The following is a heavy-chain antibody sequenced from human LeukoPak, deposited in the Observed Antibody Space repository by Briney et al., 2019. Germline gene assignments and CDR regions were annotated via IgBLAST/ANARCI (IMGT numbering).Heavy chain of an antibody. D-gene: IGHD3-3*01. J-gene: IGHJ3*02. V-gene: IGHV1-18*01. CDR3: AWSSNWSDGLDI. CDR2: ISPYNGNT. Sequence: GASVKVSCKASGYSFRSYGLSWVRQAPGQGLEWMGWISPYNGNTNYAQKFQGRVTMTTDTSTSTTYMELRSLRSEDTAVYYCAWSSNWSDGLDIWGQGTMVTVSS. CDR1: GYSFRSYG.